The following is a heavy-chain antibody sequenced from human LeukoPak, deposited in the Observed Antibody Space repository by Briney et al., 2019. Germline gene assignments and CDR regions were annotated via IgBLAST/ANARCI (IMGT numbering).Heavy chain of an antibody. CDR1: GGTFSSYA. J-gene: IGHJ6*04. CDR3: AVPAAATPNYYYYYGMDV. CDR2: IIPTFGTA. D-gene: IGHD2-2*01. Sequence: SVKVSCKASGGTFSSYAISWVRQAPGQGLEWMGGIIPTFGTANYAQKFQGRVTITADKSTSTAYMELSSLRSEDTAVYYCAVPAAATPNYYYYYGMDVWGKGTTVTVSS. V-gene: IGHV1-69*06.